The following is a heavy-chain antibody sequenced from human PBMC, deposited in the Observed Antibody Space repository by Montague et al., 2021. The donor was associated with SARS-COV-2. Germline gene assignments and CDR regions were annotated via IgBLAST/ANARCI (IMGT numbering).Heavy chain of an antibody. Sequence: SETLSLTCTVSGGSISSSSYYWGWIRQPPGKGLEWIGSIYYSGSTYYNPSLKSRVTISVDTSKNQFSLKLRSVTAADTAVYYCARHGKTRIAMIVVVIGYCDYWGQGTLVTVSS. J-gene: IGHJ4*02. CDR2: IYYSGST. V-gene: IGHV4-39*01. CDR1: GGSISSSSYY. CDR3: ARHGKTRIAMIVVVIGYCDY. D-gene: IGHD3-22*01.